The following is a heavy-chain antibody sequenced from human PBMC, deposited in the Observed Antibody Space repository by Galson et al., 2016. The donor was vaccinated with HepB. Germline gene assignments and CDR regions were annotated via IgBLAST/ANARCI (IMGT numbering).Heavy chain of an antibody. CDR3: AKDISTSSLVVVVTAADY. CDR2: ISGRGGGT. Sequence: LRLSCAASGFTFSTYAMSWVRQAPGKGLEWLSGISGRGGGTYHADSVKGRFTISRDNSKNTLYLQMNSLRAEDTAIYYCAKDISTSSLVVVVTAADYWGQGTLVTGSS. J-gene: IGHJ4*02. D-gene: IGHD2-15*01. CDR1: GFTFSTYA. V-gene: IGHV3-23*01.